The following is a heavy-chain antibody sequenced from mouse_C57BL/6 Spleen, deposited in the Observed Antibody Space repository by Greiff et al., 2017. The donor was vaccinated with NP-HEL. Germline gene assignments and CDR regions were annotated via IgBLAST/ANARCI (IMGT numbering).Heavy chain of an antibody. CDR3: ARDAPYYYGSSRDWYFDV. Sequence: EVKLMESGGGLVKPGGSLKLSCAASGFTFSSYAMSWVRQTPEKRLEWVATISDGGSYTYYPDNVKGRFTISRDNAKNNLYLQMSHLKSEDTAMYYCARDAPYYYGSSRDWYFDVWGTGTTVTVSS. D-gene: IGHD1-1*01. CDR1: GFTFSSYA. V-gene: IGHV5-4*01. J-gene: IGHJ1*03. CDR2: ISDGGSYT.